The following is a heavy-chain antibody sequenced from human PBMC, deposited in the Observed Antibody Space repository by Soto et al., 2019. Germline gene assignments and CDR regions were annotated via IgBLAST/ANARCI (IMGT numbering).Heavy chain of an antibody. V-gene: IGHV4-59*01. J-gene: IGHJ5*02. CDR1: GGSINSYY. CDR3: AKVNDFWTGYYSTNWFDP. CDR2: IYYSGST. Sequence: PSDTLSLTCTVSGGSINSYYWSWIRQPPGKGLEWIGYIYYSGSTNYNPSLKSRVTISVDTSKNQFSLKISSVTAADTAVYYCAKVNDFWTGYYSTNWFDPWGQGTLVTVS. D-gene: IGHD3-3*01.